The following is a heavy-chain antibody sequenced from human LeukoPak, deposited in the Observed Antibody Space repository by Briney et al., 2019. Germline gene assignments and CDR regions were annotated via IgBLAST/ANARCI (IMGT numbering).Heavy chain of an antibody. CDR1: GYTFTSYG. D-gene: IGHD3-22*01. CDR2: ISAYNGNT. Sequence: ASVKVSCKASGYTFTSYGISWVRQAPGQGLEWMGWISAYNGNTNYAQKLQGRVTMTTDTSTSTAYMELRSLRSDDTAVYYCARAYDSSGYSDFDYWGQGTLVTVSS. V-gene: IGHV1-18*01. CDR3: ARAYDSSGYSDFDY. J-gene: IGHJ4*02.